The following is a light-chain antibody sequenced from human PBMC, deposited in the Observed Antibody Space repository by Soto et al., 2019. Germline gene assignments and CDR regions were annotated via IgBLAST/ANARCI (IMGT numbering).Light chain of an antibody. CDR1: SSDVGGYNY. J-gene: IGLJ2*01. CDR2: DVS. CDR3: SSYTSSSPLGHVV. Sequence: QSALTQPASVSGSPGQSITISCTGTSSDVGGYNYVSWYQQHPGKAPKFMIYDVSNRPSGVSNRFSGSKSGNTASLTISGLQAEDEADYYCSSYTSSSPLGHVVFGGWTKLTVL. V-gene: IGLV2-14*01.